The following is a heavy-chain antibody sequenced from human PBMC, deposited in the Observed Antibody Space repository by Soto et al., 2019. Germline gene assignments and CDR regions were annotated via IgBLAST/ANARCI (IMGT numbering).Heavy chain of an antibody. D-gene: IGHD3-16*01. V-gene: IGHV3-13*01. Sequence: GGSLRLSCAASGFTFSSYDMHWVRQATGKGLEWVSLIGTSGDTYYPGSVKGRFTISRENAKNSLFLQMNSLRAGDTAVYYCARGRGGGSGDFDYGMDVWGQGTTVTVSS. J-gene: IGHJ6*02. CDR1: GFTFSSYD. CDR3: ARGRGGGSGDFDYGMDV. CDR2: IGTSGDT.